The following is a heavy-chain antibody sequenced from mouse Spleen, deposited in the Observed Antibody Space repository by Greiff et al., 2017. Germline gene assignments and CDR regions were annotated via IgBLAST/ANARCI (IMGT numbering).Heavy chain of an antibody. CDR2: INPNNGGT. Sequence: EVQLQQSGPELVKPGASVKISCKASGYTFTDYYMNWVKQSHGKSLEWIGDINPNNGGTSYNQKFKGKATLTVDKSSSTAYMELRSLTSEDSAVYYCARWGYYYRYEWGQGTTLTVSS. CDR3: ARWGYYYRYE. CDR1: GYTFTDYY. J-gene: IGHJ2*01. V-gene: IGHV1-26*01. D-gene: IGHD2-14*01.